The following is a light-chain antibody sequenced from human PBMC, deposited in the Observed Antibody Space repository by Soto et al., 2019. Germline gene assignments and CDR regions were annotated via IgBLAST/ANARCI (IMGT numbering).Light chain of an antibody. CDR2: GAS. Sequence: EIVMTQSPAPLSVSPGERATLSCRASQSVSSNLAWYQQKPGQSPRLLIYGASTRATGIPARFSGSGSGTEFTLTISRLQSEDFAVYYCQQYNNWLWTFGQVTKVELK. CDR1: QSVSSN. V-gene: IGKV3-15*01. CDR3: QQYNNWLWT. J-gene: IGKJ1*01.